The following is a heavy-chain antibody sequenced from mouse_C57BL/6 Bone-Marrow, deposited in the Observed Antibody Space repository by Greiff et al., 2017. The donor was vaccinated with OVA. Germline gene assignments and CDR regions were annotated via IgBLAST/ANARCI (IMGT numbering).Heavy chain of an antibody. V-gene: IGHV1-22*01. CDR2: INPNNGGT. J-gene: IGHJ3*01. CDR1: GYTFTDYN. D-gene: IGHD2-3*01. Sequence: VQLQQSGPELVKPGASVKMSCKASGYTFTDYNMHWVKQSHGKSLEWIGYINPNNGGTSYNQKFKGKATLTVNKSSSTAYMELRSLTSEDSAVYYCASYDGYYVMAWFAYWGQGTLVTVSA. CDR3: ASYDGYYVMAWFAY.